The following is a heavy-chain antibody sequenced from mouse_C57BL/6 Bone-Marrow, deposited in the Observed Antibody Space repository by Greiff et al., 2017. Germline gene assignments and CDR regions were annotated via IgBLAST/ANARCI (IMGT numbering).Heavy chain of an antibody. Sequence: VKLQESGAELVKPGASVKISCKASGYAFSSYWMNWVKQRPGKSLEWIGQIYPGDGDTNYNGKFKGKATLTADKSSSIAYMQLSSLYSDDSSVYFCARGAYWGQGTLVTVSA. J-gene: IGHJ3*01. CDR3: ARGAY. CDR2: IYPGDGDT. V-gene: IGHV1-80*01. CDR1: GYAFSSYW.